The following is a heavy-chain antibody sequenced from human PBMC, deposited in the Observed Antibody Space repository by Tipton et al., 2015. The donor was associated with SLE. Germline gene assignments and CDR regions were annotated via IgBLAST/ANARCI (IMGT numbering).Heavy chain of an antibody. CDR1: GGSISSSSYY. J-gene: IGHJ4*02. CDR2: IYYSGST. D-gene: IGHD3-22*01. CDR3: ARDSSGLGDYFDY. Sequence: TLSLTCTVSGGSISSSSYYWGWIRQPPGKGLEWIGSIYYSGSTYYNPSLKSRVTISVDRSKNQFSLKLSSVTAADTAVYYCARDSSGLGDYFDYWGQGTLVTVSS. V-gene: IGHV4-39*07.